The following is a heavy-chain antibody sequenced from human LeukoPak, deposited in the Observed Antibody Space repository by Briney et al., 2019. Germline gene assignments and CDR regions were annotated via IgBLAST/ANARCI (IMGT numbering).Heavy chain of an antibody. CDR2: INSSGGST. V-gene: IGHV1-46*01. D-gene: IGHD1-26*01. Sequence: ASVKVSCKASGYAFSTYYMHWVRQAPGHGLEWMGIINSSGGSTSYAQKFQGRVTMTRDTSTSTVYMELSSLRSEDTAVYYCARIVGATNYFDYWGQGTLVTVSS. CDR1: GYAFSTYY. CDR3: ARIVGATNYFDY. J-gene: IGHJ4*02.